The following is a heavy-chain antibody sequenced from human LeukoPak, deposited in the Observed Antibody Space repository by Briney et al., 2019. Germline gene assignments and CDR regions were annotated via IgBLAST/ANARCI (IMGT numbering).Heavy chain of an antibody. D-gene: IGHD1-1*01. CDR1: GFTFSSYG. CDR2: VNSDGGST. Sequence: PGGSLRLSCAASGFTFSSYGMHWVRQAPGKGLVWVSRVNSDGGSTTYADSVKGRFTISRDNAKNTLYLQMNSLRAEDTAVYYCAKDRAGTPGGWFDPWGQGTLVTVSS. J-gene: IGHJ5*02. CDR3: AKDRAGTPGGWFDP. V-gene: IGHV3-74*01.